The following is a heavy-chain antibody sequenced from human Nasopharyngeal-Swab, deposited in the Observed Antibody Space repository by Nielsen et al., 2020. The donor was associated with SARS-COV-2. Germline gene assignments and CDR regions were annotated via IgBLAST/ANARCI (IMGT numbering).Heavy chain of an antibody. J-gene: IGHJ4*02. Sequence: GSLRLSCTVSGGSISSYYWTWIRQPPGKGLECIGYISYSGSTNYNPSLKSRVTISVDTSKNQFSLKLSFVTAADTAVYYCTRRTLSSSGYYFDYWGQGTLVTVSS. CDR3: TRRTLSSSGYYFDY. CDR2: ISYSGST. D-gene: IGHD2-2*01. V-gene: IGHV4-59*08. CDR1: GGSISSYY.